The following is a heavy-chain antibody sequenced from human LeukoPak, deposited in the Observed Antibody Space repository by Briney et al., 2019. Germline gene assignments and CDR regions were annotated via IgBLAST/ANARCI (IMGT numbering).Heavy chain of an antibody. CDR3: ARPYYYDSSGYYAFFDY. Sequence: SVKVSCKASGGTFSSYAISWVRQAPGQGLEWMGGIIPIFGTANYAQKFQGRVTITADESTSTAYMELNSLRSEDTAVYYCARPYYYDSSGYYAFFDYWGQGTLVTVSS. J-gene: IGHJ4*02. CDR2: IIPIFGTA. V-gene: IGHV1-69*13. D-gene: IGHD3-22*01. CDR1: GGTFSSYA.